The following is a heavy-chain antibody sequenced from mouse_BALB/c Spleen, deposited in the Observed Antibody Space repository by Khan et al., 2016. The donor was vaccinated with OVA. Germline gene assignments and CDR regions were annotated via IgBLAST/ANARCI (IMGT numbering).Heavy chain of an antibody. V-gene: IGHV3-2*02. CDR3: ARTARIKY. D-gene: IGHD1-2*01. Sequence: EVELVESGPGLVKPSQSLSLTCTVTGYSITSGYGWNWIRQFPGNKLEWMGYISYSGSTNYNPSLNSRISITRDTSKTQFFLQLNSVTTEDTATYYCARTARIKYWGQGTTRTVSS. CDR2: ISYSGST. J-gene: IGHJ2*01. CDR1: GYSITSGYG.